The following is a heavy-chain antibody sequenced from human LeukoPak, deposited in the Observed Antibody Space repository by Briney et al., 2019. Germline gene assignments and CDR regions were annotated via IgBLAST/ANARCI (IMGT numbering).Heavy chain of an antibody. CDR2: MNPNSGNT. V-gene: IGHV1-8*01. Sequence: GASVEVSCKASGYTFTTYDINWVRQATGQGLEWLGWMNPNSGNTGYAQKFQGRVTMTRNISITTAYMELSNLRSEDTAVYYCARVAGNCGGDCYRLLYWGQGTLVTVSS. D-gene: IGHD2-21*01. CDR3: ARVAGNCGGDCYRLLY. J-gene: IGHJ4*02. CDR1: GYTFTTYD.